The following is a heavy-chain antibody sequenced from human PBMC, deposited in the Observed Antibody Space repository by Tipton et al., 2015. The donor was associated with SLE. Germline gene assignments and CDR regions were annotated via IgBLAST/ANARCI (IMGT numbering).Heavy chain of an antibody. CDR3: ARENNWLDP. CDR1: GDSISSTNW. J-gene: IGHJ5*02. CDR2: IYPSGNT. V-gene: IGHV4-4*02. Sequence: TLSLTCAVSGDSISSTNWWNWVRQPPGKGLEWIGEIYPSGNTRYNPTLKSRVTISLDTSKNQFSLKLSSVTAADTAVYYCARENNWLDPWGQGTLVTVSS.